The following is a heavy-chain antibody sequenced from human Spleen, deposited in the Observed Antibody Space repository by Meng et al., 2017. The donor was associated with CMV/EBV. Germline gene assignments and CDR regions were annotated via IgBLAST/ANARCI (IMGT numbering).Heavy chain of an antibody. CDR1: GFTFSSYS. CDR2: ISSSSSYI. CDR3: AREQCSSTSCYTGGVYYYYGMDV. Sequence: GGSLRLSCVASGFTFSSYSMNWVRQAPGKGLEWVSSISSSSSYIYYADSVKGRFTISRDNAKNSLYLQMNSLRAEDTAVYYCAREQCSSTSCYTGGVYYYYGMDVWGQGTTVTVSS. D-gene: IGHD2-2*02. J-gene: IGHJ6*02. V-gene: IGHV3-21*01.